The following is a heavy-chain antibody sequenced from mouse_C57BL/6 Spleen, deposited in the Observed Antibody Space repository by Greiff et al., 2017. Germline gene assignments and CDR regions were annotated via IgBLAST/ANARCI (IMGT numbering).Heavy chain of an antibody. CDR3: ERYAIYDGSYWDFDG. Sequence: EVLLVESGPGLAKPSPSLSLSCSVTGYSFTSDYWNWIRQVPGHKLEYMGYISYSGSTYYNPSLKIRISITRDTSKNQYYLQLNSVTTEDTATYYCERYAIYDGSYWDFDGWGTGTTVTVSA. CDR1: GYSFTSDY. CDR2: ISYSGST. V-gene: IGHV3-8*01. D-gene: IGHD2-3*01. J-gene: IGHJ1*03.